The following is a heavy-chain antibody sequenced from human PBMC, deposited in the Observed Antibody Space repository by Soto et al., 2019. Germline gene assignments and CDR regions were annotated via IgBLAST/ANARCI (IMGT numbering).Heavy chain of an antibody. CDR1: GFTFSSYS. Sequence: LRLSCAASGFTFSSYSMNWVRQAPGKGLEWVSSISSSSSYIYYADSVKGRFTISRDNAKNSLYLQMNSLRAEDTAVYYCASTMVRGVYFDYWGQGTLVTVSS. V-gene: IGHV3-21*01. J-gene: IGHJ4*02. CDR3: ASTMVRGVYFDY. CDR2: ISSSSSYI. D-gene: IGHD3-10*01.